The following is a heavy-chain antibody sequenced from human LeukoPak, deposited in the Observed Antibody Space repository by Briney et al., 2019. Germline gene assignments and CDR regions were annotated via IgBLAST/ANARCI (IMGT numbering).Heavy chain of an antibody. J-gene: IGHJ4*02. CDR3: ARKGVPAANLDY. CDR2: IYYSGST. D-gene: IGHD2-2*01. CDR1: GGSISSSSYY. V-gene: IGHV4-39*01. Sequence: PSETPSLTRTVSGGSISSSSYYWGWIRPPPGTGLAWIESIYYSGSTYYNPSLKSRVTISVDTSKNQFSLKLSSVTAADTAVYYCARKGVPAANLDYWGQGTLVTVSS.